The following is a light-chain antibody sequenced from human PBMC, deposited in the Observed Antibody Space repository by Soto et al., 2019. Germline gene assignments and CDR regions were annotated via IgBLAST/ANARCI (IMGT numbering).Light chain of an antibody. CDR3: QQTYITPIT. CDR1: QTINNN. Sequence: DIEMTQSPASLSASVGDRVTISCRTSQTINNNLNWYQQRPGKAPNLLIYSSSSLMSGVPPRFSGSGSGTDFTLTISGLQPEDFATYFCQQTYITPITFGQGTRLDIK. J-gene: IGKJ5*01. V-gene: IGKV1-39*01. CDR2: SSS.